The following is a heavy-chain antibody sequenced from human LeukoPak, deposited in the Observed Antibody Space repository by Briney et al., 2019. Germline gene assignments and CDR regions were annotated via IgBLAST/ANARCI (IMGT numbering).Heavy chain of an antibody. V-gene: IGHV3-30*04. CDR1: GFTFSSYA. CDR2: ISYDGSNK. D-gene: IGHD5-18*01. CDR3: AKEEWEYGYSFGTFDY. J-gene: IGHJ4*02. Sequence: GGSLRLSCAASGFTFSSYAMHWVRQAPGKGLEWVAVISYDGSNKYYADSVKGRFTISRDNSKNTLYLQMNSLRAEDTAVYYCAKEEWEYGYSFGTFDYWGQGTLVTVSS.